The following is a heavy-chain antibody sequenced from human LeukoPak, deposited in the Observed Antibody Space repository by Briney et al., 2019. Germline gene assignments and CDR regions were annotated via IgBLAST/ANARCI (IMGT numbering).Heavy chain of an antibody. V-gene: IGHV3-11*04. CDR2: ISSSSSTI. CDR3: ARDLEAAAGTPYYFDY. D-gene: IGHD6-13*01. J-gene: IGHJ4*02. Sequence: GGSLRLSCAASGFTFSDYYMSWIRQAPGKGLEWVSYISSSSSTIYYADSVKGRFTISRDNAKNSLYLQMNSLRAEDTAVYYCARDLEAAAGTPYYFDYWGQGTLVTVSS. CDR1: GFTFSDYY.